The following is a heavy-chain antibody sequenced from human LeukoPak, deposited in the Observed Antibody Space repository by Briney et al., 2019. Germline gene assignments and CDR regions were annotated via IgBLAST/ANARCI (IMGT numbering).Heavy chain of an antibody. CDR3: AKSYYYYYMDV. Sequence: GGSLRLSCAASGFTFSSYAMSWLRQAPGKGLEWVSSLTASGGNTYYADSVKGRFTISRDNSKNTVYLQMNSLRAEDTAVYFCAKSYYYYYMDVWGKGTTVTVSS. J-gene: IGHJ6*03. V-gene: IGHV3-23*01. CDR1: GFTFSSYA. CDR2: LTASGGNT.